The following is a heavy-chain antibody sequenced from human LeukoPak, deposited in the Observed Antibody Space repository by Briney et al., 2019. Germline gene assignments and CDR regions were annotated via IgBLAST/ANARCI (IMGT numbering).Heavy chain of an antibody. J-gene: IGHJ3*02. D-gene: IGHD2-15*01. Sequence: ASVKVSCKASGYTFTSYGINWVRQATGQGLEWMGWMNPNSGNTGYAQKFQGRVTMTRNTSISTAYMELSSLRSEDTAVYYCEVAAMEMAFDIWGQGTMVTVSS. CDR2: MNPNSGNT. CDR1: GYTFTSYG. CDR3: EVAAMEMAFDI. V-gene: IGHV1-8*02.